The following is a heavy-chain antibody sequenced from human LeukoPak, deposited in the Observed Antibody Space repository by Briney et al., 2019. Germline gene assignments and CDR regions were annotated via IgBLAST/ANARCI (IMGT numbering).Heavy chain of an antibody. D-gene: IGHD3-10*01. CDR1: GGSFSGYY. V-gene: IGHV4-34*01. Sequence: SETLSLTCAVYGGSFSGYYWSWIRQPPGKGLEWIGEINHSGSTNYNPSLESRVTMSVDSSKNQFSLKLSSVTAADTAVYYCARGGFELPLGSYNDYWGQGTLVTVSS. CDR2: INHSGST. CDR3: ARGGFELPLGSYNDY. J-gene: IGHJ4*02.